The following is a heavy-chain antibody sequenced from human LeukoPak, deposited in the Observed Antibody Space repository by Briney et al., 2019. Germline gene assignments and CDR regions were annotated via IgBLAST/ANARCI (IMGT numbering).Heavy chain of an antibody. D-gene: IGHD2-2*02. Sequence: ASVKVSCKASGYTFTSYGISWVRQAPGQGLEWMGWISAYNGNTNYAQKLQGRVTMTTDTSTSTAYMELRSLRSDDTAVYYCARDRCRSTSCYTGGDYFDYWGQGTLVTVSS. V-gene: IGHV1-18*01. CDR2: ISAYNGNT. CDR1: GYTFTSYG. J-gene: IGHJ4*02. CDR3: ARDRCRSTSCYTGGDYFDY.